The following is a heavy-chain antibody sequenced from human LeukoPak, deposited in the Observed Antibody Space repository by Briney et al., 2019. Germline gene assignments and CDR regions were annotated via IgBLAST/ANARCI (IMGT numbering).Heavy chain of an antibody. Sequence: GGSLRLSCAASGFTFSSYWMSWVRQAPGKGLEWVAIISYDGITESYTDSVKGRFTISRDNSKNTQSLQMNSLRAEDTAVYYCAKDDDWGRYKHWGQGTLVTVSS. CDR3: AKDDDWGRYKH. CDR2: ISYDGITE. J-gene: IGHJ1*01. V-gene: IGHV3-30*18. D-gene: IGHD3-16*01. CDR1: GFTFSSYW.